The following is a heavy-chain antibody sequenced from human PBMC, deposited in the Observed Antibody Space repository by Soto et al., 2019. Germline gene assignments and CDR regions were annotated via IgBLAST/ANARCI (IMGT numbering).Heavy chain of an antibody. V-gene: IGHV1-46*01. J-gene: IGHJ1*01. CDR2: IHPSGDT. CDR1: GYKFTTYF. Sequence: ASVKVSCKASGYKFTTYFIHWVRQAPGQGLERMGMIHPSGDTGYAQKFRGRVTMTIDTSTTTAYMELRNLTSEDTAVYFSVRGYCTTSPCSGDFQSWGQGTLVTVSS. CDR3: VRGYCTTSPCSGDFQS. D-gene: IGHD2-15*01.